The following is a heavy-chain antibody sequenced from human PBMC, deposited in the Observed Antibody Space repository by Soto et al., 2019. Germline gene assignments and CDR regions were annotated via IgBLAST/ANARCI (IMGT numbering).Heavy chain of an antibody. CDR3: ARHGTTVTTYYFDC. D-gene: IGHD4-17*01. Sequence: GESLKISCKGSGYSFTSYWISWVRQMPGKGLEWMGRIDPSDSYTNYSPSFQGHVTISADKSISTAYLQWSSLKASDTAMYHGARHGTTVTTYYFDCWGRQSLVTVSS. CDR1: GYSFTSYW. J-gene: IGHJ4*02. CDR2: IDPSDSYT. V-gene: IGHV5-10-1*01.